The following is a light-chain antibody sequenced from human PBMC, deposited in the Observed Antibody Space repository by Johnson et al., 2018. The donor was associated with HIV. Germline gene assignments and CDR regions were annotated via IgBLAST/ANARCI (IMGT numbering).Light chain of an antibody. V-gene: IGLV1-51*01. CDR3: GTWDSSLGAFYV. J-gene: IGLJ1*01. CDR1: SSNIGSNY. CDR2: DNN. Sequence: QFVLTQPPSVYAAPGQKVTISCSGSSSNIGSNYVSWYQQLPGTAPKLLIYDNNKRPSGIPDRFSGSKSGTSATLGITGLQTGDEADYYCGTWDSSLGAFYVFGTGTKVTVL.